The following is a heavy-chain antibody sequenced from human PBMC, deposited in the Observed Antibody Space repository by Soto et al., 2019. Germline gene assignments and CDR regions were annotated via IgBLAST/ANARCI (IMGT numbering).Heavy chain of an antibody. D-gene: IGHD3-3*01. V-gene: IGHV4-4*07. J-gene: IGHJ5*02. Sequence: SETLSLTCSVSGGTISGYYWTWIRQPAGKGLEWIGRIYSSGNTKCNPSLQSRVTMSLDTSNNQFSLRLTSVTAADTAVYYCARGQRFSDWFDPWGQGTLVTVSS. CDR2: IYSSGNT. CDR1: GGTISGYY. CDR3: ARGQRFSDWFDP.